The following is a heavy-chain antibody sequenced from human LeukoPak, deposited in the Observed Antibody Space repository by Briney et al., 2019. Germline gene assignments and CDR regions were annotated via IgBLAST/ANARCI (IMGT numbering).Heavy chain of an antibody. CDR3: ARVDNWDYNFFGY. CDR2: MNPNSGNT. D-gene: IGHD1-7*01. V-gene: IGHV1-8*01. J-gene: IGHJ4*02. CDR1: GYTFTSYD. Sequence: ASVKVSCKASGYTFTSYDINWVRQAPGQGLEWMGWMNPNSGNTAYSQRFQGRVTMSRNPSISTAYMELSNLTSEDTAIYYCARVDNWDYNFFGYWAQGTLVTVSS.